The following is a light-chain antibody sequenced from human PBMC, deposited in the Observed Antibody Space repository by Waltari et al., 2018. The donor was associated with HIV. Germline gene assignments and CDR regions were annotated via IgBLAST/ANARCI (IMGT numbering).Light chain of an antibody. V-gene: IGLV1-47*01. CDR3: AAWVDSLSGPV. Sequence: QSVLPQPPSASGTPGQRVTISCSGSTSNIASNYVFWYQQLPGTAPKHLISRSNQRPAWSPDRFSGANYGTSGALAICGVRAEDEADYYCAAWVDSLSGPVYGGGTKLTVL. J-gene: IGLJ3*02. CDR2: RSN. CDR1: TSNIASNY.